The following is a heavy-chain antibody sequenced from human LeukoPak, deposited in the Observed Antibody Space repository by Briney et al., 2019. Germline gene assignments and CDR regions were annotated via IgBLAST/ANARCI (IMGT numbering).Heavy chain of an antibody. CDR3: ARSPSGYDFSDYYMDV. CDR1: GGSISSYY. CDR2: IYTSGST. D-gene: IGHD3-3*01. Sequence: SETLSLTCTVSGGSISSYYWSWIRQPAGKGLEWIGRIYTSGSTNYNPFLKSRVTMSVDTSKNQFSLKLSSVTAADTAVYYCARSPSGYDFSDYYMDVWGKGTTVTVSS. V-gene: IGHV4-4*07. J-gene: IGHJ6*03.